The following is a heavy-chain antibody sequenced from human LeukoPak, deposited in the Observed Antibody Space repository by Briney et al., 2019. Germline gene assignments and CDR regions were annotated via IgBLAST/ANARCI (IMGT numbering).Heavy chain of an antibody. CDR1: GFTFTIYS. J-gene: IGHJ4*02. CDR3: TTDMKDGYNLDY. Sequence: GGSLRLSCPAYGFTFTIYSMSCVRQAPGKGLEWVGRIKSKTDGGTTDYAAPVKGRLTISRDDSKNTLCLQMNSLKTADTAVNYCTTDMKDGYNLDYWGQGTLVTVSS. D-gene: IGHD5-24*01. CDR2: IKSKTDGGTT. V-gene: IGHV3-15*01.